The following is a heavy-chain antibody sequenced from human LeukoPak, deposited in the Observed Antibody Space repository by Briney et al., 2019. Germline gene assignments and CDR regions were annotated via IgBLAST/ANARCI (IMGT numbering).Heavy chain of an antibody. CDR1: GGSISSGDYY. D-gene: IGHD3-22*01. J-gene: IGHJ4*02. CDR3: AREIKDYYDTYYFDY. Sequence: PSETLSPTCTVSGGSISSGDYYWSWIRQPPGKGLEWIGYIYYSGSTYYNPSLKSRVTISVDTSKNQFSLKLSSVTAADTAVYYCAREIKDYYDTYYFDYWGQGTLVTVSS. CDR2: IYYSGST. V-gene: IGHV4-30-4*01.